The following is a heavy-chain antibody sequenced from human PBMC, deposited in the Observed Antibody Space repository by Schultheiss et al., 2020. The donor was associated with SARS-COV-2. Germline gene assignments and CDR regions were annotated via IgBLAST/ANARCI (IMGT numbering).Heavy chain of an antibody. CDR1: GGSISSGGYY. Sequence: SETLSLTCTVSGGSISSGGYYWGWIRQPPGKGLEWIGSIYYSGSTYYNPSLKSRVTISVDTSKNQFSLKLSSVTAADTAVYYCASVGTIFGVAHHDYWGQGTLVTVSS. D-gene: IGHD3-3*01. V-gene: IGHV4-39*01. CDR3: ASVGTIFGVAHHDY. CDR2: IYYSGST. J-gene: IGHJ4*02.